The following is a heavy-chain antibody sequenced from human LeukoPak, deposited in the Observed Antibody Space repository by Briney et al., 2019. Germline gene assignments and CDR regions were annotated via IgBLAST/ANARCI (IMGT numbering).Heavy chain of an antibody. CDR3: AREATQATVTTNSDAFDI. J-gene: IGHJ3*02. Sequence: SETPSLTCTVSGGSISSGDYYWSWIRQPPGKGLEWIGYIYYSGSTYYNPSLKSRVTISVDTSKNQFSLKLSSVTAADTAVYYCAREATQATVTTNSDAFDIWGQGTMVTVSS. V-gene: IGHV4-30-4*01. CDR1: GGSISSGDYY. CDR2: IYYSGST. D-gene: IGHD4-17*01.